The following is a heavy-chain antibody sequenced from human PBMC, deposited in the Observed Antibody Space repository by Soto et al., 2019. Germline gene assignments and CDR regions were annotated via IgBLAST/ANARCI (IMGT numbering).Heavy chain of an antibody. Sequence: ASVKVSCKASGNTFTNYYIHCVRQAPGQGLEWMGTVNPSGGHTTYSQNFLGRVTMTRDTSTSTLYMELTSLTSDDTAVYYCARGGHVVVVTAAFDYWGQGTLVTVS. V-gene: IGHV1-46*01. D-gene: IGHD2-21*02. J-gene: IGHJ4*02. CDR3: ARGGHVVVVTAAFDY. CDR2: VNPSGGHT. CDR1: GNTFTNYY.